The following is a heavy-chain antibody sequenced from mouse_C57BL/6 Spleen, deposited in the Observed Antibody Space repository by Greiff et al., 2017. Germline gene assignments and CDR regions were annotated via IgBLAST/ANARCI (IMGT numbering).Heavy chain of an antibody. CDR1: GYAFSSYW. Sequence: QVQLQQSGAELVKPGASVKISCKASGYAFSSYWMNWVKQRPGKGLEWIGQIYPGDGDTNYNGKFKGKATLTADKSSSTAYMQLSSLTSEDSAVYFCARGSSYLSYFDYWGQGTTLTVSS. D-gene: IGHD1-1*01. J-gene: IGHJ2*01. CDR3: ARGSSYLSYFDY. V-gene: IGHV1-80*01. CDR2: IYPGDGDT.